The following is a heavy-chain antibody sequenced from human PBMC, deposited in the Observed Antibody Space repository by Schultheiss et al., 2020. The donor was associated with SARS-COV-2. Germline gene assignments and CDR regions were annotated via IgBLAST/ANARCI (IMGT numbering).Heavy chain of an antibody. Sequence: GGSLRLSCAASGFTFSSYWMHWVRQAPGKGLVWVSAISGSGGSTYYADSVKGRFTISRDNAKNSLYLQMNSLRAEDTAVYYCAKDHDFWSGYVDYWGQGTLVTVSS. D-gene: IGHD3-3*01. J-gene: IGHJ4*02. V-gene: IGHV3-21*01. CDR1: GFTFSSYW. CDR2: ISGSGGST. CDR3: AKDHDFWSGYVDY.